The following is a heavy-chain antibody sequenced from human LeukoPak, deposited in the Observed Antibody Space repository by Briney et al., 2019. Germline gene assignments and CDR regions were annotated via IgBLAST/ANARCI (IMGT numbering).Heavy chain of an antibody. V-gene: IGHV3-66*03. CDR3: AKDYGGYSYGYGEDY. Sequence: PGGSLRLSCTVSGFTVSSNSMSWVRQAPGKGLEWVSFIYSDNTHYSDSVKGRFTISRDNSKNTLYLQMNSLRAEDTAVYYCAKDYGGYSYGYGEDYWGQGTLVTVSS. CDR1: GFTVSSNS. D-gene: IGHD5-18*01. J-gene: IGHJ4*02. CDR2: IYSDNT.